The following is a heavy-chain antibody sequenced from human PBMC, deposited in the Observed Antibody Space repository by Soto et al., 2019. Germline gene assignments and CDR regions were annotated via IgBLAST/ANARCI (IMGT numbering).Heavy chain of an antibody. J-gene: IGHJ1*01. CDR1: GFTFSSYG. CDR2: VSYDGSNK. V-gene: IGHV3-30*18. Sequence: GGSLRLSCAASGFTFSSYGMHWVRQAPGKGLEWVAVVSYDGSNKYYADSVKGRFTISRDNSKNTLYLQMNSLRAEDTAVYYCAKDLRAAALTGRGYFQHWGQGTLVTVSS. D-gene: IGHD6-13*01. CDR3: AKDLRAAALTGRGYFQH.